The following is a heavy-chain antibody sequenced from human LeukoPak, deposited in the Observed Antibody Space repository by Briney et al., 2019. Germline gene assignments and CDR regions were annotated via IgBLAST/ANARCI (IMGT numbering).Heavy chain of an antibody. Sequence: GGSLRLSCAASGFTFSDYYKSWIRQAPGKGLEWVSYISSSSSYTNYADSVKGRFTISRDNAENSLYLQMNSLRAEDTAVYYCARLSSSSNWFDPWGQGTLVTVSS. D-gene: IGHD6-6*01. CDR2: ISSSSSYT. V-gene: IGHV3-11*06. J-gene: IGHJ5*02. CDR1: GFTFSDYY. CDR3: ARLSSSSNWFDP.